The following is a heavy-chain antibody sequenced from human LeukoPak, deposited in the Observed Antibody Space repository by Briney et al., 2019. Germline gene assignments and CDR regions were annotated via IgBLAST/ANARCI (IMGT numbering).Heavy chain of an antibody. CDR2: ISSSGGTI. CDR3: ARDLSYCTITSCSYYYYGMDV. V-gene: IGHV3-48*03. CDR1: GFTFSSYE. D-gene: IGHD2-2*01. Sequence: GGSLRLSCSASGFTFSSYEMNWVRQAPGKGLEWVSYISSSGGTIYYADSVKGRFTISRDNAKNSLYLQMNSLRAEDTAVYYCARDLSYCTITSCSYYYYGMDVWGRGTTVIVSS. J-gene: IGHJ6*02.